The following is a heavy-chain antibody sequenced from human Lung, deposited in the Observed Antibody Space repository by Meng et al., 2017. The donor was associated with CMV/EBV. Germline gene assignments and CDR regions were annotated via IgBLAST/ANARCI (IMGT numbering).Heavy chain of an antibody. D-gene: IGHD2-15*01. Sequence: ASVXVSCKASGYNFTGYYIHWVRQAPGQGLEWMGWINPNSGGTNYAQKFQGRITMTGDTSITTAYMELSRLRSDDMAVYHCARVKRYCTGGTCSSTGYYVMDVXGQGXTVTVSS. CDR1: GYNFTGYY. V-gene: IGHV1-2*02. J-gene: IGHJ6*02. CDR3: ARVKRYCTGGTCSSTGYYVMDV. CDR2: INPNSGGT.